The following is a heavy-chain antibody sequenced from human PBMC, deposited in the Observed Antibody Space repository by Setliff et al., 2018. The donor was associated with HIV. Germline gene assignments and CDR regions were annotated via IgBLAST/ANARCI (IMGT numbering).Heavy chain of an antibody. Sequence: GSLRLSCAASGFTFSNYEMNWVRQVPGKGLEWISFIRGSGRDIYYADSVKGRFTISRDNAKNSLYLQMSSLRAEDTAVYYCAREASRSNGYSYDLWGRGTLVTVSS. V-gene: IGHV3-48*03. D-gene: IGHD3-16*01. J-gene: IGHJ2*01. CDR1: GFTFSNYE. CDR3: AREASRSNGYSYDL. CDR2: IRGSGRDI.